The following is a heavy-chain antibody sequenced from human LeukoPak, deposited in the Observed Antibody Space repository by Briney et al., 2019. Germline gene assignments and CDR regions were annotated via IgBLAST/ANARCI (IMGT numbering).Heavy chain of an antibody. CDR1: GGSISSYY. J-gene: IGHJ6*02. V-gene: IGHV4-59*01. CDR2: IYYSGSA. Sequence: PSETLSLTCTVPGGSISSYYWSWIRQPPGKGLEWGGHIYYSGSADYNPSLKSRVTISVDKSKNLFFSTLSSVTVADTAGYYCARVESGYPYCYYGMDVWGQGTTVTVSS. D-gene: IGHD5-12*01. CDR3: ARVESGYPYCYYGMDV.